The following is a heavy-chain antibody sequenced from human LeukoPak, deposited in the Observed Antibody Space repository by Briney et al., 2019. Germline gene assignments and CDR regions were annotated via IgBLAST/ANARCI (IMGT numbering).Heavy chain of an antibody. V-gene: IGHV4-61*02. CDR1: GGSISSGSYY. CDR2: IYTSGST. D-gene: IGHD3-16*02. J-gene: IGHJ4*02. Sequence: SQTLSLTCTVSGGSISSGSYYWSWIRQPAGKGLEWIGRIYTSGSTNYNPSLKSRVTISVDTSKNQFSPKLSSVTAADTAVYYCAREGPYRLPRGYFDYWGQGTLVTVSS. CDR3: AREGPYRLPRGYFDY.